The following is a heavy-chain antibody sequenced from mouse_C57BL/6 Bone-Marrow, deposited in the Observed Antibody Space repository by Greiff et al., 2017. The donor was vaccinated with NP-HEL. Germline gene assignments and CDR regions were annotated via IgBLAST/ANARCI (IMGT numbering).Heavy chain of an antibody. J-gene: IGHJ1*03. CDR3: ASFYYYGSSYCWYFDV. V-gene: IGHV1-82*01. Sequence: VHLVESGPELVKPGASVKISCKASGYAFSSSWMNWVKQRPGKGLEWIGRIYPGDGDTNYNGKFKGKATLTADKSSSTAYMQLSSLTSEDSAVYFCASFYYYGSSYCWYFDVWGTGTTVTVSS. CDR2: IYPGDGDT. CDR1: GYAFSSSW. D-gene: IGHD1-1*01.